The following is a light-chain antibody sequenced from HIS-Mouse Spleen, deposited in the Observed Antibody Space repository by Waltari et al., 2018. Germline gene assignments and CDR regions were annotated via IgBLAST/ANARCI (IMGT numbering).Light chain of an antibody. Sequence: QSALTQPASVSGSPGQSTTIPCPGTSSDVARSHLVPWSQQHPGKAPKLMIYEGSKRPSGVSNRFSGSKSGNTASLTISGLQAEDEADYYCCSYAGSSTWVFGGGTKLTVL. V-gene: IGLV2-23*01. J-gene: IGLJ3*02. CDR1: SSDVARSHL. CDR2: EGS. CDR3: CSYAGSSTWV.